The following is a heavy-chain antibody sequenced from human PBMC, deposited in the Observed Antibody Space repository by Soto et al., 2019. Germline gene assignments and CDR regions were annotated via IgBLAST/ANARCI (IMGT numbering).Heavy chain of an antibody. V-gene: IGHV3-33*01. CDR1: GFTFSSYG. D-gene: IGHD2-2*02. CDR3: ARALGYCISTSCYISGMDV. CDR2: IWYDGSNK. J-gene: IGHJ6*02. Sequence: GGSLRLSCAASGFTFSSYGMHWVRQAPGKGLEWVAVIWYDGSNKYYADSVKGRFTISRDNSKNTLYLQMNSLRAEDTAVYYCARALGYCISTSCYISGMDVWGQGTTVTVSS.